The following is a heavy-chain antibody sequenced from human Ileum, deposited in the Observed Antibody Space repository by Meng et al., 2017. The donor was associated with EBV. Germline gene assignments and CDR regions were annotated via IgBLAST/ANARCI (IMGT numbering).Heavy chain of an antibody. V-gene: IGHV4-39*01. CDR2: VYYSGST. CDR1: GGSSDMSTYY. CDR3: ARSVAGSDLSRCWGY. Sequence: QLPLLELRPGLAKPSETLSLICSVAGGSSDMSTYYWGWIRQTPGKGLEWIGSVYYSGSTYSNASLESRLTISVDTSKNEFSLKLNSMTAADTAVYYCARSVAGSDLSRCWGYWGQGILVTVSS. J-gene: IGHJ4*02. D-gene: IGHD2-21*02.